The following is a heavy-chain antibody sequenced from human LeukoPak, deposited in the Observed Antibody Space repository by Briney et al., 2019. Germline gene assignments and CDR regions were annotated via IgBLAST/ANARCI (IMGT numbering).Heavy chain of an antibody. CDR1: GFTFSSFE. CDR3: TRDGCTSTNCQWFDC. CDR2: ITSSSDTI. D-gene: IGHD2-2*01. V-gene: IGHV3-48*03. Sequence: PGGSLRLSCAASGFTFSSFEMNWVRQAPGKGLEWISYITSSSDTIYYAESMRGRFTISRDNAKNSLYLQMNSLRAENTAVYYCTRDGCTSTNCQWFDCWGQGTLVTVSS. J-gene: IGHJ4*02.